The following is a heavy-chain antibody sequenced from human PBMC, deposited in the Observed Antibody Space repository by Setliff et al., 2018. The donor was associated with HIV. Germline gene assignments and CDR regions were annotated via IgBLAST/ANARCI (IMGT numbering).Heavy chain of an antibody. CDR1: GFSFKIYA. Sequence: GGSLRLSCAASGFSFKIYAMSWVRQAPGKGLEWVSSISSRGGSVYYADSVRGRFTISRGNANNLLYLQMNSLRAEDTPVYYCARIPPITMVRGDPFDYWGQGTLVTVSS. CDR3: ARIPPITMVRGDPFDY. CDR2: ISSRGGSV. J-gene: IGHJ4*02. D-gene: IGHD3-10*01. V-gene: IGHV3-21*01.